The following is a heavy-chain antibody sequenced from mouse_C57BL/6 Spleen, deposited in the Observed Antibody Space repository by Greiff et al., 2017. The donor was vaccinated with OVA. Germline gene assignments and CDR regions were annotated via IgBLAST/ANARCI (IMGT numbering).Heavy chain of an antibody. CDR3: ASQGDYYAMDY. V-gene: IGHV1-52*01. Sequence: QVQLQQPGAELVRPGSSVKLSCKASGYTFTSYWMHWVKQRPIQGLEWIGNIDPSDSETHYNQKFKDKATLTVDKSSSTAYMQLSSLTSEDSAVYYCASQGDYYAMDYWGQGTSVTVSS. CDR2: IDPSDSET. CDR1: GYTFTSYW. J-gene: IGHJ4*01.